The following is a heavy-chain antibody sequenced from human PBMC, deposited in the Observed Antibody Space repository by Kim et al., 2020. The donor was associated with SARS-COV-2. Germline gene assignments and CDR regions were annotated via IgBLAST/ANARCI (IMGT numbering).Heavy chain of an antibody. CDR1: GFTFSSYS. J-gene: IGHJ5*01. CDR3: AKGADTSNWYVKCFDS. CDR2: IRGGGGSI. D-gene: IGHD6-13*01. Sequence: GGSLRLSCAASGFTFSSYSMTWVRQAPGTGLEWVSTIRGGGGSIYYPDSVKGRFTISRDNSKNTLYLQMNSLRAEDTAVYYWAKGADTSNWYVKCFDSWGQGTRVTVPS. V-gene: IGHV3-23*01.